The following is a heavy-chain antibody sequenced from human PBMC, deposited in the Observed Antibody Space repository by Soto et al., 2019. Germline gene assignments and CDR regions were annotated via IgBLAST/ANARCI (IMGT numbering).Heavy chain of an antibody. D-gene: IGHD6-13*01. J-gene: IGHJ5*02. V-gene: IGHV4-34*01. Sequence: SETLSLTCAVYGGSFSGYYWSWIRQPPGKGLEWIGEINHSGSTNYNPSLKSRVTISVDTSKNQFSLKLSSVTAADTAVYYCARASVYSSSWYRYGWFDPWGQGTLVTVSS. CDR1: GGSFSGYY. CDR2: INHSGST. CDR3: ARASVYSSSWYRYGWFDP.